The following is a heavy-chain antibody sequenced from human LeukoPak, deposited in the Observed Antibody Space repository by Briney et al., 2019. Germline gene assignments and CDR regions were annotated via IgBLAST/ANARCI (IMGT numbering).Heavy chain of an antibody. V-gene: IGHV1-69*05. Sequence: SVKVSCKASGGTFSSYAISWVRQAPGQGLEWMGGIIPIFGTANYAQKFQGRVTITTDESTSTAYMELSSLRSEDTAVYYCARDPQKRPILNYDSSGYYLSWGQGTLVTVSS. CDR1: GGTFSSYA. CDR3: ARDPQKRPILNYDSSGYYLS. D-gene: IGHD3-22*01. CDR2: IIPIFGTA. J-gene: IGHJ5*02.